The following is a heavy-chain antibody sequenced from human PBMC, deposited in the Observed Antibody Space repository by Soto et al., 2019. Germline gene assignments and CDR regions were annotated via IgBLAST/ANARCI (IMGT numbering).Heavy chain of an antibody. Sequence: GGSLRLSCAASGFSFSDYSMTWVRQAPGRGLEWVSTLTPAGTTFYADSVKGRFTISRDNYRNTLSLQMHNLRAEDTARYYCAKRATTVPTPGNYFDCWGQGTLVTVSS. CDR1: GFSFSDYS. CDR2: LTPAGTT. D-gene: IGHD2-15*01. CDR3: AKRATTVPTPGNYFDC. J-gene: IGHJ4*02. V-gene: IGHV3-23*01.